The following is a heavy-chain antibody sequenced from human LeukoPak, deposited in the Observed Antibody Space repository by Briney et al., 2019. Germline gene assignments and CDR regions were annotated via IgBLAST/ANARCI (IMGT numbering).Heavy chain of an antibody. CDR2: IYYSGST. Sequence: NSSETLSLTCTVSGGSISSGGYYWSWIRQHPGKGLEWIGYIYYSGSTYYNPSLESRVTISVDTSKNQFSLKLSSVTAADTAVYYCARVRTYYDFWSGYYKYYFDYWGQGTLVTVSS. CDR3: ARVRTYYDFWSGYYKYYFDY. CDR1: GGSISSGGYY. V-gene: IGHV4-31*03. D-gene: IGHD3-3*01. J-gene: IGHJ4*02.